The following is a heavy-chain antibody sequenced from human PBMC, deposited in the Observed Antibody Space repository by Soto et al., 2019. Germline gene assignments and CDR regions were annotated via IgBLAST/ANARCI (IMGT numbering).Heavy chain of an antibody. V-gene: IGHV4-34*01. CDR2: INHSGST. J-gene: IGHJ5*02. Sequence: PSETLSLTCAVYGGSFSGYYWSWIRQPPGKGLEWIGEINHSGSTNYNPSLKSRVTISVDTSKNQFSLKLSSVTAADTAVYYCARGSYVGITMVRGVINWFDPWGQGTLVT. CDR3: ARGSYVGITMVRGVINWFDP. CDR1: GGSFSGYY. D-gene: IGHD3-10*01.